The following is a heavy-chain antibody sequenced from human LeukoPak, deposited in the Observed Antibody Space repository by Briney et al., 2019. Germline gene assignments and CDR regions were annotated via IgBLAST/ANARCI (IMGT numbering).Heavy chain of an antibody. D-gene: IGHD6-13*01. CDR2: ISAYNGNT. CDR3: ARAGLGIAAAGMQDY. CDR1: GYTFTSYG. J-gene: IGHJ4*02. V-gene: IGHV1-18*01. Sequence: GASVKVSCKASGYTFTSYGISWVRQAPGQGLEWMGWISAYNGNTNYAQKLQGRVTMTTDTSTSTAYMELRSLRSDDTAVYYCARAGLGIAAAGMQDYWGQGTLVTVSS.